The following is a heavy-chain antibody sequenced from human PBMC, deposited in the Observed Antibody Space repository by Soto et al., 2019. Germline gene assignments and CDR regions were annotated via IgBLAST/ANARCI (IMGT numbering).Heavy chain of an antibody. J-gene: IGHJ6*03. CDR2: IYYSGST. CDR3: ARQTYDLWRYFYMDV. V-gene: IGHV4-59*08. D-gene: IGHD3-3*01. CDR1: GGSISGYY. Sequence: SETLSLTCTVSGGSISGYYWSWIRQPPGKGLEWIGYIYYSGSTNYNPSLKSRVTISVDTSKNQFSLKLSSVTAADTAVYYCARQTYDLWRYFYMDVWGKGTTVTVSS.